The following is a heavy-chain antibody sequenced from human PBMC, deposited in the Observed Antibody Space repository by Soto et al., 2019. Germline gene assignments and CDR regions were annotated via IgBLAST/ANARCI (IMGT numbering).Heavy chain of an antibody. J-gene: IGHJ3*02. D-gene: IGHD3-9*01. CDR2: IYHSGST. CDR1: GGSINTYY. CDR3: ARAYYDILTGYSHDAFDI. V-gene: IGHV4-59*12. Sequence: LEILSLTCTVSGGSINTYYWSWIRQPPGKGLEWIGYIYHSGSTNYNPSLKSRVTISVDKSKNQFSLKLSSVTAADTAVYYCARAYYDILTGYSHDAFDIWGQGTMVTVSS.